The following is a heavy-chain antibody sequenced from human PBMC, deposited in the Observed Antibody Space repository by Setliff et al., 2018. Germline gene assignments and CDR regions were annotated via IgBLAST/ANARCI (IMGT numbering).Heavy chain of an antibody. Sequence: ASVKVSCKASGYTFTSYGISWVRQAPGQGLEWMGWISAYNGNTNYAQKLQGRVTMTTDTSTSTTYMELRSLTSDDTAVYYCARDHHSAYYYDSSGLGNDYWGQGTLVTVSS. CDR2: ISAYNGNT. CDR3: ARDHHSAYYYDSSGLGNDY. CDR1: GYTFTSYG. J-gene: IGHJ4*02. V-gene: IGHV1-18*01. D-gene: IGHD3-22*01.